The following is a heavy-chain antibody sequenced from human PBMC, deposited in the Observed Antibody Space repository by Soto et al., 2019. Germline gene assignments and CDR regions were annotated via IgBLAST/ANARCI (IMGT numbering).Heavy chain of an antibody. J-gene: IGHJ4*02. CDR2: ISYDGSNK. D-gene: IGHD6-19*01. CDR3: ARDMSGWPTPDY. Sequence: GGSLRLSCAASGFTFSSYAMHWVRQAPGKGLEWVAVISYDGSNKYYADSVKGRFTISRDNSKNTLYLQMNSLRAEDTAVYYCARDMSGWPTPDYWGQGTLVTVSS. V-gene: IGHV3-30-3*01. CDR1: GFTFSSYA.